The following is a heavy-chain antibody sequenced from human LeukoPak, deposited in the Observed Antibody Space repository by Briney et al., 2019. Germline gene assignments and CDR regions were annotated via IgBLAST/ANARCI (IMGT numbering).Heavy chain of an antibody. CDR1: GFIFNHHA. D-gene: IGHD4-11*01. V-gene: IGHV3-33*06. CDR2: IWSDKTNK. CDR3: AKDAQRGFDYSNSLEY. Sequence: PGGSLRLSCAASGFIFNHHAMHWVRQAPGKGVEWVAVIWSDKTNKFYADSVRGRFTISRDDSRKTVYLEMERMTAGDTAIYYCAKDAQRGFDYSNSLEYWGQGALVTVAS. J-gene: IGHJ4*02.